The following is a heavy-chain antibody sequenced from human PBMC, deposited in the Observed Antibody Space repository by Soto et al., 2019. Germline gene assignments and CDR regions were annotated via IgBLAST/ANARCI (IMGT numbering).Heavy chain of an antibody. V-gene: IGHV2-5*01. CDR2: IYWNDDK. Sequence: SGPTLVNPTQTLTLTCTFSGFSLTTSGVGVGWIRQPPGNALEWLALIYWNDDKRYSPSLRGRLTITKDTSKNQVVLAMTNMDPVDTATYYCAHHTITPATNWFDPWGLGTLVTVS. CDR1: GFSLTTSGVG. D-gene: IGHD2-2*01. J-gene: IGHJ5*02. CDR3: AHHTITPATNWFDP.